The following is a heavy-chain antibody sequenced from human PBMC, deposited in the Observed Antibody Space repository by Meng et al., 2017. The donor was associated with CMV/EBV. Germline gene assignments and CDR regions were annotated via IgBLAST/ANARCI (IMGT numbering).Heavy chain of an antibody. CDR1: GFTFSSYW. J-gene: IGHJ4*02. V-gene: IGHV3-74*01. CDR3: ARDGNTGIVGAGDY. Sequence: GESLKISCAASGFTFSSYWMHWVRQAPGKGLVWVSRINSDGSSTSYADSVKGRFTISRYNAKNTLYLQMNSLRAEDTAVYYCARDGNTGIVGAGDYWGQGTLVTVSS. CDR2: INSDGSST. D-gene: IGHD1-26*01.